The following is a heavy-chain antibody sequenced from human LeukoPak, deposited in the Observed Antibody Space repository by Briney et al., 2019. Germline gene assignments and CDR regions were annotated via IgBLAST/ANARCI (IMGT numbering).Heavy chain of an antibody. CDR2: ISRSSTTI. V-gene: IGHV3-48*01. D-gene: IGHD1-26*01. J-gene: IGHJ3*02. CDR3: ARAFLVGATWGVDAFDI. CDR1: GFTFSNYS. Sequence: PGGSLRLSCAASGFTFSNYSMNWVRQAPGKGLEWVSYISRSSTTIYYADSVKGRFTISRDNAKNSLYLQMNSLRAEDTAVYYCARAFLVGATWGVDAFDIWGQGTMVTVSS.